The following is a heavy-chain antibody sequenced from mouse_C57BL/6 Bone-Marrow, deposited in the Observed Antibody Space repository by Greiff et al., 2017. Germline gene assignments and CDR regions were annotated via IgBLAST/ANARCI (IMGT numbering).Heavy chain of an antibody. J-gene: IGHJ1*03. CDR3: ARPYYYGRARYFDV. V-gene: IGHV1-80*01. CDR1: GYAFSSYW. Sequence: VQLQQSGAELVKPGASVKISCKASGYAFSSYWMNWVKQRPGKGLEWIRQIYPGDGDTNYNGKFKGKATLTADKSSSTAYMQLSSLTSEDSAVYFCARPYYYGRARYFDVWGTGTTVTVSS. CDR2: IYPGDGDT. D-gene: IGHD1-1*01.